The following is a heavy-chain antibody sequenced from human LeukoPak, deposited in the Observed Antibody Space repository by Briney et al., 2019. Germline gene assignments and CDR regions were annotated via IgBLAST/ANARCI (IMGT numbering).Heavy chain of an antibody. J-gene: IGHJ4*02. D-gene: IGHD2-15*01. CDR1: GFTVSSNY. Sequence: PGGSLSLSCAASGFTVSSNYMSWVRQAPGKGLEWVSVIYSGGSTYYADSVKGRLTISRDNSKNTLYLQMNSLRAEDTAVYYCARLSCSGGSCYPHYWGQGTLVTVSS. V-gene: IGHV3-66*01. CDR3: ARLSCSGGSCYPHY. CDR2: IYSGGST.